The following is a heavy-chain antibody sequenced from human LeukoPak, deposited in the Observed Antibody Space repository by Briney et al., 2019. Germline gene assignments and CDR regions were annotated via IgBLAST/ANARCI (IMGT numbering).Heavy chain of an antibody. CDR1: GYTFTCYY. Sequence: ASVKVSCKASGYTFTCYYMHWVRQAPGQGLEWMGWINPNSGGTNYAQKFQGRVTMTRDTSISTAYMELSRLRSDDTAVYYCARDSGSSWFQNDYWGQGTLVTVSS. D-gene: IGHD6-13*01. CDR3: ARDSGSSWFQNDY. J-gene: IGHJ4*02. V-gene: IGHV1-2*02. CDR2: INPNSGGT.